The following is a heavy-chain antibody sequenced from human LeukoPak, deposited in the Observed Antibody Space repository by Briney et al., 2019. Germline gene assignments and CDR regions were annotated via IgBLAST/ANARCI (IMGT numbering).Heavy chain of an antibody. V-gene: IGHV3-48*01. J-gene: IGHJ3*02. CDR2: ISTSGGTR. CDR3: ARFEHCSGGSCQLNAFDI. Sequence: GGSLRLSCAASGFTFSSYTMTWVRQAAGKGLEWVSYISTSGGTRFYADSVKGRFTISRDNAENSLYLQMNSLRAEDTAVYFCARFEHCSGGSCQLNAFDIWGQGTMVTVSS. D-gene: IGHD2-15*01. CDR1: GFTFSSYT.